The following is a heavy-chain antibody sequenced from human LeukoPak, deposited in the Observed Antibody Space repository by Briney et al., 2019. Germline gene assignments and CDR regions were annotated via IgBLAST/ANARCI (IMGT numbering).Heavy chain of an antibody. V-gene: IGHV3-21*01. Sequence: GALRLSCAASGFTFSSYSMNWVRQAPGKGLEWVSSISSSSSYVYYADSVKGRFTISRDNAKNSLYLQMNSLRAEDTAVYYCATGPPFDIWGQGTMVTVSS. J-gene: IGHJ3*02. CDR2: ISSSSSYV. CDR3: ATGPPFDI. CDR1: GFTFSSYS.